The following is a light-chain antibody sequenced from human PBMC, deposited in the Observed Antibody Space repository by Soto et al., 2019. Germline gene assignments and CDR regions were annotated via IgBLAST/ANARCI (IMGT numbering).Light chain of an antibody. CDR2: GNT. Sequence: QSVLTQPPSVSGSPGQRVTIFGTGSSSNIGADYHVHWYQQLPGTAPRLLIYGNTNRPSGVPVRFSASKSGTSAPLAITGLQAEDEADYYCQSYDTSLRAYVFGTGTKLTVL. V-gene: IGLV1-40*01. CDR3: QSYDTSLRAYV. CDR1: SSNIGADYH. J-gene: IGLJ1*01.